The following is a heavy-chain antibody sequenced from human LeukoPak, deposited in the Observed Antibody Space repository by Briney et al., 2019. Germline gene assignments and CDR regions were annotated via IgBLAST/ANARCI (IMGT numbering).Heavy chain of an antibody. V-gene: IGHV4-59*13. CDR1: GGSINSYY. CDR2: IYYTGST. D-gene: IGHD5-18*01. Sequence: KPSETLSLTCTGSGGSINSYYWSWLRQPPGKGLEWIGYIYYTGSTNYNPSLKSRVTISLDTSKNQFSLKLSSVTAADTAVYYCASGRYSYANEYWGQGTLVTVSS. CDR3: ASGRYSYANEY. J-gene: IGHJ4*02.